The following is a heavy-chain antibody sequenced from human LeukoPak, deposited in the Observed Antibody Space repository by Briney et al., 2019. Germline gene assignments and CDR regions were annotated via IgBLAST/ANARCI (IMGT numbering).Heavy chain of an antibody. CDR1: GFTVSANY. CDR2: IYSGGST. D-gene: IGHD6-19*01. J-gene: IGHJ4*02. Sequence: GGSLRLSCAASGFTVSANYMSWVRQAPGKGLEWVSVIYSGGSTYYTDFVKGRFTISRDNSKNTLFLQMNSLRAEDTAVYYCARHMVVSGWYRYFDYWGQGTLVTVSS. CDR3: ARHMVVSGWYRYFDY. V-gene: IGHV3-53*01.